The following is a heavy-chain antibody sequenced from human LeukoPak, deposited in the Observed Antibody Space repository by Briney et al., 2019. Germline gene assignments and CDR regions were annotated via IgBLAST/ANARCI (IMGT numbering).Heavy chain of an antibody. D-gene: IGHD4-17*01. Sequence: GESLKISCKGSGHSFTSYWIGWVRQMLGKGLEWMGIIYPGDSDTRYSPSFQGQVTISADKSISTAYLQWSSLKASDTAMYYCARHTDYGDYYFDYWGQGTLVTVSS. V-gene: IGHV5-51*01. CDR1: GHSFTSYW. J-gene: IGHJ4*02. CDR2: IYPGDSDT. CDR3: ARHTDYGDYYFDY.